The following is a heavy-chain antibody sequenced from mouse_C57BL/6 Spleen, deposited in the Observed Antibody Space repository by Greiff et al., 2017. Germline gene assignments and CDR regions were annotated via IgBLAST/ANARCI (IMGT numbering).Heavy chain of an antibody. CDR3: ARYYSNYARGAMDY. V-gene: IGHV1-18*01. CDR1: GYTFTDYN. D-gene: IGHD2-5*01. J-gene: IGHJ4*01. Sequence: EVQLQQSGPELVKPGASVKIPCKASGYTFTDYNMDWVKPSHGKSLEWIGDINPNNGGTIYNQKFKGKATLTVDKSSSTAYMELRSLTSEDTAVYYCARYYSNYARGAMDYWGQGTSVTVSS. CDR2: INPNNGGT.